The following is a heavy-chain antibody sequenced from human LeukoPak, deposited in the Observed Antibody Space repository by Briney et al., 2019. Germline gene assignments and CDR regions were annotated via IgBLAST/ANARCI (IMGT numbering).Heavy chain of an antibody. CDR3: ARQYSYGSNWFDP. V-gene: IGHV4-59*01. CDR1: GGSISSYY. Sequence: KPSGTLSLTCTVSGGSISSYYWSWIRQPPGKGLEWIGYIYYSGSTNYNPSLKSRVTISVDTSKNQFSLKLSSVTAADTAVYYCARQYSYGSNWFDPWGQGTLVTVSS. J-gene: IGHJ5*02. D-gene: IGHD5-18*01. CDR2: IYYSGST.